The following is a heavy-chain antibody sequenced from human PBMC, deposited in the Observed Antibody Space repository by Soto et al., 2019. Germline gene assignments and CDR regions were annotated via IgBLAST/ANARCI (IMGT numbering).Heavy chain of an antibody. D-gene: IGHD6-19*01. J-gene: IGHJ4*02. Sequence: PGGSLELSGAALELPLDSFAMPWAGQPPGKGLEWVAVIWYDGSNKYYADSVKGRFTISRDNSKNTLYLQMNSLRAEDTAVYYCARDVSYSSGWYVPACHYYFDYWGQGT. CDR2: IWYDGSNK. V-gene: IGHV3-33*01. CDR3: ARDVSYSSGWYVPACHYYFDY. CDR1: ELPLDSFA.